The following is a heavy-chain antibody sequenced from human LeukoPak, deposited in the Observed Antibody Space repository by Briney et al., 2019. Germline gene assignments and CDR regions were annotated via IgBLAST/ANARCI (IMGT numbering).Heavy chain of an antibody. Sequence: SGPTRVNPTQTLTLPCTFSGFSLSTSGMCVIWLPPPPGKAREWLARMVWDDDKYYSTSLKTRLTISKDTSKNQVVLTMTNMDPVDTATYYCARIHGAYDSSGYSSPFDYWGQGTLVTVSS. V-gene: IGHV2-70*11. CDR1: GFSLSTSGMC. J-gene: IGHJ4*02. CDR3: ARIHGAYDSSGYSSPFDY. D-gene: IGHD3-22*01. CDR2: MVWDDDK.